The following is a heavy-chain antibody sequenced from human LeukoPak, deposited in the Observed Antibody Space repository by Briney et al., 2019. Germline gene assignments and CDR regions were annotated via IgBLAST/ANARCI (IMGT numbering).Heavy chain of an antibody. CDR2: IIPIFGTA. CDR1: GGTFSSYA. D-gene: IGHD3-16*01. V-gene: IGHV1-69*05. J-gene: IGHJ6*03. CDR3: ARGGRRGYYYYYMDV. Sequence: SVKVSCKASGGTFSSYAISWVRQAPGQGLEWMGGIIPIFGTANYAQKFQGRVTITTDESTSTAYMELSSLRSEDTAVYYCARGGRRGYYYYYMDVWGKGTTVTVSS.